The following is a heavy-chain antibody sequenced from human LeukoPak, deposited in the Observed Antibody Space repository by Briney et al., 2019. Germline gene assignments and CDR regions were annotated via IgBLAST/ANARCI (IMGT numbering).Heavy chain of an antibody. D-gene: IGHD4-17*01. CDR3: ARGAWENDYGDAFDI. V-gene: IGHV3-64*02. CDR1: GFTFSSYA. Sequence: GGSLRLSCAASGFTFSSYAMHWVRQAPGKGLEYVSAISSNGGSTYYADSVKGRFTISRDNSKNTLYLQMGSLGAEDMAVYYCARGAWENDYGDAFDIWGQGTMVTVSS. CDR2: ISSNGGST. J-gene: IGHJ3*02.